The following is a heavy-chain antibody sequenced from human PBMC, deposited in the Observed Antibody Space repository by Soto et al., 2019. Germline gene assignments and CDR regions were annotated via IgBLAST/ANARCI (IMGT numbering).Heavy chain of an antibody. J-gene: IGHJ6*02. CDR3: ARAWFGVVILYYYYGMDV. Sequence: ASVKVSCKASGYTFTSYAMHCVRQAPGQRLEWMGWINAGNGNTKYSQKFQGRVTITRDTSASTAYMELSSLRSEDTAVYYCARAWFGVVILYYYYGMDVWGQGTTVTVSS. D-gene: IGHD3-3*01. CDR2: INAGNGNT. CDR1: GYTFTSYA. V-gene: IGHV1-3*01.